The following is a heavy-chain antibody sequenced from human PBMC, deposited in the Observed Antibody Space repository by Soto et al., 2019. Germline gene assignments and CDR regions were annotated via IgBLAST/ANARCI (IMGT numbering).Heavy chain of an antibody. Sequence: QLQLQESGPGLVKPSETLSLTCTVSGGSISSSSYYRGWIRQPPGKGLEWIGSIYYSGSTYYNPSLKSRVTISVDTSKNQFSLKLSSVTAADTAVYYCARHGPGGSYSDYWGQGTLVTVSS. J-gene: IGHJ4*02. V-gene: IGHV4-39*01. CDR1: GGSISSSSYY. D-gene: IGHD1-26*01. CDR2: IYYSGST. CDR3: ARHGPGGSYSDY.